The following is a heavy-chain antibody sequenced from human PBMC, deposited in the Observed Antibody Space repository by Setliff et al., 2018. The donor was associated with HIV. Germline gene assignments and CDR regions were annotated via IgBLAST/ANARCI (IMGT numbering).Heavy chain of an antibody. CDR1: GGTFSSYS. D-gene: IGHD3-16*01. CDR2: IIPLFGSA. V-gene: IGHV1-69*13. Sequence: SVKVSCKTSGGTFSSYSITWVRQAPGQGLEWMGGIIPLFGSADYAQRFQGRVTITADESTSTAYMELTSLRSEDTALYYCVKGGMTNAAFNIWGPGTMVTVSS. J-gene: IGHJ3*02. CDR3: VKGGMTNAAFNI.